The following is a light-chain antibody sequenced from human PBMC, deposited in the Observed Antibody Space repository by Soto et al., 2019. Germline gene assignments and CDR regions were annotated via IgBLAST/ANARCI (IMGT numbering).Light chain of an antibody. Sequence: DIQMNQPPSTLSGSVGDRVTMTCLASQTISSWLAWDQQKPGEAPKLLIYKASTLKSGVPSRFGGSGSRTEFTLTISSLQPDDFATYYCQHYNSYSEAFGQGTKV. CDR1: QTISSW. V-gene: IGKV1-5*03. CDR2: KAS. CDR3: QHYNSYSEA. J-gene: IGKJ1*01.